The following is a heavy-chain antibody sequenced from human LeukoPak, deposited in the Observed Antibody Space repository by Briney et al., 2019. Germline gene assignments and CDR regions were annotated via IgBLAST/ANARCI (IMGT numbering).Heavy chain of an antibody. V-gene: IGHV3-48*03. J-gene: IGHJ4*02. Sequence: GGSLRLSCAASGFTFSSFEMNWVRQAPGKGLEWVSYISSSGSTISYADSVKGRFTISRDNAKNSLYLQMNSLRAEDTAVYYCARSPGDLSYWGQGTLVTVSS. CDR2: ISSSGSTI. CDR1: GFTFSSFE. CDR3: ARSPGDLSY. D-gene: IGHD1-26*01.